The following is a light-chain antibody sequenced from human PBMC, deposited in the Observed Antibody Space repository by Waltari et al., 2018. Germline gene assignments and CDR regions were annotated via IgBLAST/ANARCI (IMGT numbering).Light chain of an antibody. V-gene: IGKV3-20*01. CDR3: QHYLRIPVT. Sequence: EIVLTQSPGPLSLSPGESAPLSCMTSQSVTRALAWYQKKPGQAPRLLIYGASNRATGIPDRFSGSGSGTDVSLTISSLEPEDFAVYYCQHYLRIPVTFGQGTKVEVK. J-gene: IGKJ1*01. CDR2: GAS. CDR1: QSVTRA.